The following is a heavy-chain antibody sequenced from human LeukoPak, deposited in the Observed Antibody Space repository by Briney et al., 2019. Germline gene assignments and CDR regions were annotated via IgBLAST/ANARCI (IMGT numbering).Heavy chain of an antibody. CDR2: FSSSGST. Sequence: SETLSLTCSVSGVSISDYHWIWIRQPPAKGLEWMGYFSSSGSTRYHPSLKSRVTMSVDTSKNQFSLRLISVAAADTAVYSCARMYSGTSYYFDFWGQGTLVTVSS. J-gene: IGHJ4*02. CDR3: ARMYSGTSYYFDF. CDR1: GVSISDYH. V-gene: IGHV4-59*01. D-gene: IGHD1-26*01.